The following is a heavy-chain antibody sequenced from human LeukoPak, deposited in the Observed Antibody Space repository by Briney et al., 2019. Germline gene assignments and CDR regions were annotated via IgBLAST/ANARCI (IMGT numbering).Heavy chain of an antibody. CDR1: GGTFSSYA. D-gene: IGHD3-10*01. V-gene: IGHV1-69*06. Sequence: ASVKVSCKASGGTFSSYAINWVRQAPGQGLEWMGGIIPIFGTANYAQKFQGRVTITADKSTSTAYMELSSLRSEDTAVYYCARAGRGSGSYYRQYYYGMDVWGKGTTVTVSS. CDR3: ARAGRGSGSYYRQYYYGMDV. J-gene: IGHJ6*04. CDR2: IIPIFGTA.